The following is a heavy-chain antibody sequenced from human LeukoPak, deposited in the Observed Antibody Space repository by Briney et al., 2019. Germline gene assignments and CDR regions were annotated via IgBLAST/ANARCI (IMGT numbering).Heavy chain of an antibody. D-gene: IGHD2-2*01. V-gene: IGHV3-23*01. CDR2: ISGSGGST. CDR3: ARDGQVVPAAMAPENVGY. CDR1: GFTFSSYA. J-gene: IGHJ4*02. Sequence: GGSLRLSCATSGFTFSSYAMSWVRQAPGKGLEWVSAISGSGGSTYYANSVKGRFTISRDTSKNTLYLQMNSLRAEDTAVYYCARDGQVVPAAMAPENVGYWGQGTLVTVSS.